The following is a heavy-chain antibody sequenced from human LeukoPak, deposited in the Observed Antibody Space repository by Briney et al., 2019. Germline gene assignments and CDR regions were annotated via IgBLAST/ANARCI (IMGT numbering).Heavy chain of an antibody. CDR2: IYYSGST. Sequence: SETLSLTCTVSGGSTSSYYWSWIRQPPGKGLEWIGYIYYSGSTNYNPSLKSRVTISVDTSKDQFSLKLSSVTAADTAVYYCARAILSTTFDYWGQGTLVTVSS. D-gene: IGHD2/OR15-2a*01. J-gene: IGHJ4*02. V-gene: IGHV4-59*01. CDR3: ARAILSTTFDY. CDR1: GGSTSSYY.